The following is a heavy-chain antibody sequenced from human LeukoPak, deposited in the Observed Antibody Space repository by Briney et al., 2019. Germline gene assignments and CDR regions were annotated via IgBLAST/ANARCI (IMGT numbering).Heavy chain of an antibody. CDR3: ARALYGDYDPASYYYYGMDV. V-gene: IGHV1-69*13. CDR2: IIPIFGTA. D-gene: IGHD4-17*01. J-gene: IGHJ6*02. Sequence: GASVRVSCKASGGTFSSYAISWVRQAPGQGLEWMGGIIPIFGTANYAQKLQGRVTITADESTSTAYMELSSLRSEDTAVYYCARALYGDYDPASYYYYGMDVWGQGTTVTVSS. CDR1: GGTFSSYA.